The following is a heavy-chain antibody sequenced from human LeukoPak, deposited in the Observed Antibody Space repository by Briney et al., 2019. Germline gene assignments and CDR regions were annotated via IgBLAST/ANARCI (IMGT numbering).Heavy chain of an antibody. J-gene: IGHJ4*02. CDR2: INPNSGGT. V-gene: IGHV1-2*02. CDR3: ARGPRYDSSGYYYVDFDY. D-gene: IGHD3-22*01. Sequence: VASVKVSCKASGYTFTGYYMHWVRQAPGQGLEWMGWINPNSGGTNYAQKFQGRVTMTRDTSISTAYMELSRLRSDDTAVYYCARGPRYDSSGYYYVDFDYWGQGTLVTVSS. CDR1: GYTFTGYY.